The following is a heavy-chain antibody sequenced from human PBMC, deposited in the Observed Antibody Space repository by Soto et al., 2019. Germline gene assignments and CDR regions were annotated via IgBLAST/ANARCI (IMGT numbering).Heavy chain of an antibody. D-gene: IGHD3-22*01. CDR1: VDRLTSYC. CDR3: ARIDKSGYFNCFDR. J-gene: IGHJ5*02. Sequence: PGESLKISCRTSVDRLTSYCIALVLQMPGKDLDWMCIIFPSDSDTIYSPSFQGQVTISADRSTSTVFLQWASVKASATAVYFCARIDKSGYFNCFDRWGQCSLVTVSS. CDR2: IFPSDSDT. V-gene: IGHV5-51*01.